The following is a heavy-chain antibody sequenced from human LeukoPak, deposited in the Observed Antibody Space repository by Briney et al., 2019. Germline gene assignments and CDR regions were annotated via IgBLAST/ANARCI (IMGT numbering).Heavy chain of an antibody. CDR2: IIPIFGTA. CDR1: GGTFSSFA. D-gene: IGHD3-22*01. V-gene: IGHV1-69*13. J-gene: IGHJ5*02. Sequence: SVKVSCKASGGTFSSFAISWVRQAPGQGLEWMGGIIPIFGTANYAQNFQGRVTITADESTRTVYMELSSLRFEDTAVYYCARVRGLGYYYDSSGHYQFDPWGRGTLIIVSS. CDR3: ARVRGLGYYYDSSGHYQFDP.